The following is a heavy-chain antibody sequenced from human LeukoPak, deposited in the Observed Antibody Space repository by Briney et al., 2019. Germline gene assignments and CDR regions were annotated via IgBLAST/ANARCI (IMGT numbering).Heavy chain of an antibody. J-gene: IGHJ4*02. Sequence: PGGSLRLSCAASGFTFSSYSMNWARQAPGKGLEWVSSISSSSSYIYYADSVKGRFTISRDNAKNSLYLQMNSLRAEDTAVYYCARAAWSGYYTSWDYWGQGTLVTVSS. CDR3: ARAAWSGYYTSWDY. D-gene: IGHD3-3*01. V-gene: IGHV3-21*01. CDR1: GFTFSSYS. CDR2: ISSSSSYI.